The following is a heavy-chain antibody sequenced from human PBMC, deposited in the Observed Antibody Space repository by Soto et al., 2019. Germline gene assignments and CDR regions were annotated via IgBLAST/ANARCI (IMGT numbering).Heavy chain of an antibody. J-gene: IGHJ5*02. CDR2: IHVGNGNA. Sequence: QVQLVQSGAEVKKPGASVKVSCKASGDTFTNYAMHWLRQAPGQRLEWMGWIHVGNGNAKYSQKLQDRVTITRDTSANTAYMELSSLRSEDTAVYYCARYSGPFDPWGQGTLVIVSS. V-gene: IGHV1-3*01. CDR1: GDTFTNYA. D-gene: IGHD1-26*01. CDR3: ARYSGPFDP.